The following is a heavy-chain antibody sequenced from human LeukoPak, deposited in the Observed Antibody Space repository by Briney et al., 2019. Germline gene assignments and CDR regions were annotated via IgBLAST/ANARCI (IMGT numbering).Heavy chain of an antibody. J-gene: IGHJ6*04. CDR3: ARESVEFQNYYGMDV. V-gene: IGHV1-18*04. CDR1: GYTFPNYG. D-gene: IGHD5-24*01. CDR2: ISAYNGNT. Sequence: ASVHDSCQATGYTFPNYGISGLRQPAGKGLAGMGWISAYNGNTNYAQKLQGRVTMTTDTSTSTAYMELRSLRSDDTAVYYCARESVEFQNYYGMDVWGKGTTVTVSS.